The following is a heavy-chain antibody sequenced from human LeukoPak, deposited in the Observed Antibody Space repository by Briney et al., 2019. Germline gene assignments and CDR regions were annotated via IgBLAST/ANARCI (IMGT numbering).Heavy chain of an antibody. CDR2: ISGSTSYT. Sequence: GESLRLSCAASGFTFSSYGMSWIRQAPGKGLEWVSYISGSTSYTNYADSVKGRFTISRDNAKNSLYLQMNSLRAEDTAVYYCERDRSWGSGYNYGMDVWGQGTTVTVSS. CDR3: ERDRSWGSGYNYGMDV. V-gene: IGHV3-11*05. CDR1: GFTFSSYG. J-gene: IGHJ6*02. D-gene: IGHD2-15*01.